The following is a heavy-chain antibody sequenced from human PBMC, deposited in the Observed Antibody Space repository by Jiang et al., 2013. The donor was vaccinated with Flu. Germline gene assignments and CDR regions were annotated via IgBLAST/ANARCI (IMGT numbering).Heavy chain of an antibody. CDR3: ARDPSRLQLVHNWFDP. CDR1: GYTFTSYY. Sequence: EVKKPGASVKVSCKASGYTFTSYYMHWVRQAPGQGLEWMGIINPSGGSTSYAQKFQGRVTMTRDTSTSTVYMELSSLRSEDTAVYYCARDPSRLQLVHNWFDPWGQGTLVTVSS. V-gene: IGHV1-46*01. J-gene: IGHJ5*02. D-gene: IGHD6-13*01. CDR2: INPSGGST.